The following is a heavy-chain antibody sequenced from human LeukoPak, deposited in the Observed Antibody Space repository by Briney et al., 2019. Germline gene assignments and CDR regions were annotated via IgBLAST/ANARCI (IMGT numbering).Heavy chain of an antibody. J-gene: IGHJ4*02. CDR2: FYSGGST. CDR3: ARALGVSGSYYFFDY. CDR1: GLTVSSNY. Sequence: GGSLRLSCAASGLTVSSNYMTWVRQAPGKGLEWVSFFYSGGSTYYADSVKGRFTISRDNSKNTLYLQMNSLRAEDTAVYYCARALGVSGSYYFFDYWGQGTLVTVSS. V-gene: IGHV3-66*01. D-gene: IGHD1-26*01.